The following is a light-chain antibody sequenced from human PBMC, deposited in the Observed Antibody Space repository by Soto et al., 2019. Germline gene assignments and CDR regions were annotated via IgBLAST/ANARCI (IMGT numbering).Light chain of an antibody. V-gene: IGKV3-15*01. J-gene: IGKJ1*01. CDR3: QKYNNWPRT. CDR2: GAS. Sequence: EIVMAQSPAALSVSSGERATLSCRASQSVSSNLAWYQQKPGQAPRLLIYGASTRATGIPARFSGSGSGTEFTLTISSLQSEDFAVYYCQKYNNWPRTFGQGTKVDIK. CDR1: QSVSSN.